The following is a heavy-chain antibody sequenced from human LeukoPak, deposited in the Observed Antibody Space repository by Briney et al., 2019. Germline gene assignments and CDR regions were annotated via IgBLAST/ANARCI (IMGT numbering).Heavy chain of an antibody. CDR3: ARANGSGSSYWFDP. D-gene: IGHD3-10*01. V-gene: IGHV4-39*07. CDR2: IYYSGST. J-gene: IGHJ5*02. CDR1: GGSISSSSYY. Sequence: PSETLSLTCTVSGGSISSSSYYWGWIRQPPGKGLEWIGSIYYSGSTYYNPSLKSRVTISVDTSKNQFSLKLSSVTAADTAVYYCARANGSGSSYWFDPWGQGTLVTVSS.